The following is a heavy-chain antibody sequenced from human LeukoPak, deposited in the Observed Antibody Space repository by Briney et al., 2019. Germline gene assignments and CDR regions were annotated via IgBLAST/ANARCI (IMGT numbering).Heavy chain of an antibody. J-gene: IGHJ4*02. CDR2: IWYDGSNK. Sequence: PGGSLRLSCAASGFTFSSYGMHWVRQAPGKGLEWVAVIWYDGSNKYYADSVKGRFTIPRDNSKNTLYLQMNSLRAEDTAVYYCARGGPYYYDSSAYDYWGQGTLVTVSS. D-gene: IGHD3-22*01. CDR1: GFTFSSYG. CDR3: ARGGPYYYDSSAYDY. V-gene: IGHV3-33*01.